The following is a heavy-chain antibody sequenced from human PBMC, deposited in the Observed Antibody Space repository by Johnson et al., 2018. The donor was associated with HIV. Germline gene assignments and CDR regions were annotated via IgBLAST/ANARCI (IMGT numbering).Heavy chain of an antibody. J-gene: IGHJ3*02. CDR3: ARNIVVVTIDAFDI. Sequence: VQLVESGGGLVQPGGSLRLSCAASGFTLSSYWIHWVRQAPGKGLVWVSRMTSDGSSTSYADSVKGRFTISRDNAKNSLYLQMNSLRAEDTALYYCARNIVVVTIDAFDIWGQGTMVTVSS. V-gene: IGHV3-74*02. D-gene: IGHD2-21*02. CDR2: MTSDGSST. CDR1: GFTLSSYW.